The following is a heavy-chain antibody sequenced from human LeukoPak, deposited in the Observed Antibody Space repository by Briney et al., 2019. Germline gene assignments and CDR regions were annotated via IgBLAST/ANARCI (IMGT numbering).Heavy chain of an antibody. CDR2: INPNSGGT. D-gene: IGHD3-3*01. Sequence: GASVKVSCKASGYTFTGYYMHWVRRAPGQGLEWMGWINPNSGGTNYAQKFQGRVTMTRDTSISTAYMELSRLRSDDTAVYYCARGYDFWSGYNLFDYWGQGTLVTVSS. CDR3: ARGYDFWSGYNLFDY. V-gene: IGHV1-2*02. J-gene: IGHJ4*02. CDR1: GYTFTGYY.